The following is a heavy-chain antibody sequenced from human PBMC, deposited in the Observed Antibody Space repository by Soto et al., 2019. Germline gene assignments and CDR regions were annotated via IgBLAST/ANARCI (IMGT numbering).Heavy chain of an antibody. CDR2: IYYSGST. CDR3: ARMPPPGIAAAGRGGFDY. J-gene: IGHJ4*02. Sequence: SETLSLTCTVSGGSISSSSYYWGWIRQPPGKGLEWIGSIYYSGSTYYNPSLKSRVTISVDTSKNQFSLKLSSVTAADTAVYYCARMPPPGIAAAGRGGFDYWGQGTLVTVSS. CDR1: GGSISSSSYY. V-gene: IGHV4-39*01. D-gene: IGHD6-13*01.